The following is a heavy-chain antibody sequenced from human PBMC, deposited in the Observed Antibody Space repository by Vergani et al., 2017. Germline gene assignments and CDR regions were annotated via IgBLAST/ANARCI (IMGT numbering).Heavy chain of an antibody. J-gene: IGHJ4*02. D-gene: IGHD6-13*01. CDR2: IYPGDSDT. Sequence: EVQLVQSGAEVKKPGESLKISCKVSGYSFTSYWIGWVRQMPGKGLEWMGIIYPGDSDTRYSPSFQGQVTTSADKSISTAYLQWSSLKASDTAMYYCARQYSSSWQPYYFDYWGQGTLVTVSS. V-gene: IGHV5-51*01. CDR3: ARQYSSSWQPYYFDY. CDR1: GYSFTSYW.